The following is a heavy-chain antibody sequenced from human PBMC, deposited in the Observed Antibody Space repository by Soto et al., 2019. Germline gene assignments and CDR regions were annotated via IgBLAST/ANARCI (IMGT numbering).Heavy chain of an antibody. CDR1: GFTFSSYA. J-gene: IGHJ4*02. D-gene: IGHD1-1*01. Sequence: EVQLLESGGGLVQPGGSLRLSCAASGFTFSSYAMSWVRQAPGKGLEWVSAISGSGGSTYYADSVKGRFTISRDKSTNPLYLQMNSLRAEDTAVYYYAGGRVQYYLFDCWGRRTLVTVSS. CDR3: AGGRVQYYLFDC. CDR2: ISGSGGST. V-gene: IGHV3-23*01.